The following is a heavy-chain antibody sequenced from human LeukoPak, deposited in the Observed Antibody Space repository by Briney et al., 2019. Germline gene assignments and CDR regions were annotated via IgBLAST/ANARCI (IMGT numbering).Heavy chain of an antibody. V-gene: IGHV3-23*01. J-gene: IGHJ6*02. Sequence: GGSLRLSCAASGFPFSSYAVIWVRPAPGKSREWVSAISGSGGSTYYADPVKGRFTISRDNSKNPLNLQMNSLRAEDTAVYYCAKAQYSGYDSGAYYYYGMDVWGQGTTVTVSS. CDR1: GFPFSSYA. D-gene: IGHD5-12*01. CDR3: AKAQYSGYDSGAYYYYGMDV. CDR2: ISGSGGST.